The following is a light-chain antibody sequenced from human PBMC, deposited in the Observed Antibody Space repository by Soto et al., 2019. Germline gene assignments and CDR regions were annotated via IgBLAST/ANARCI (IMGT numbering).Light chain of an antibody. CDR1: QSVSSSY. V-gene: IGKV3-20*01. CDR2: GAS. Sequence: ESVLTHSPGTRSFSPGGRATVXVRXSQSVSSSYLAWYQQKPGQAPRLLIYGASSRATGIPDRFSGSGSGTDFTLTISRLEPEDFAVYYCQQYGSSPRTFGQGTKVDIK. J-gene: IGKJ1*01. CDR3: QQYGSSPRT.